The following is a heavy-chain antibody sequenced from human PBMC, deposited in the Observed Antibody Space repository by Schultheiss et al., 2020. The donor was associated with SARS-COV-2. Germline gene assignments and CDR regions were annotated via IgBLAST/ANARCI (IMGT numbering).Heavy chain of an antibody. CDR3: ARHGGYYFDY. V-gene: IGHV4-59*08. D-gene: IGHD3-10*01. CDR2: IYHSGST. CDR1: GGSISSYY. J-gene: IGHJ4*02. Sequence: SETLSLTCTVSGGSISSYYWSWIRQPPGKGLEWIGYIYHSGSTYYNPSLKSRVTISVDRSKNQFSLKLSSVTAADTAVYYCARHGGYYFDYWGRGTLVTVSS.